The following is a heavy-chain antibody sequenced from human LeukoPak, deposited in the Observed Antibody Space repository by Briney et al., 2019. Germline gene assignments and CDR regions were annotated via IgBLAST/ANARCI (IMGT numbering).Heavy chain of an antibody. D-gene: IGHD3-22*01. CDR1: GGSFSGYY. J-gene: IGHJ5*02. CDR3: ASSPYDTTDA. V-gene: IGHV4-34*01. CDR2: INHSGST. Sequence: KPSETLSLTCAVYGGSFSGYYWSWIRQPPGKGLEWIGEINHSGSTNYNPSFKSRVTISVDTSKSQFSLKLSSVTAADTAVYYCASSPYDTTDAWGQGTLVTVSS.